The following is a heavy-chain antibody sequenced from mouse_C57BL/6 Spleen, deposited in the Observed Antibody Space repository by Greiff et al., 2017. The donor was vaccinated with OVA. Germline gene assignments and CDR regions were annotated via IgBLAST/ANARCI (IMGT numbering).Heavy chain of an antibody. Sequence: EVKLEESGGGLVKPGGSLKLSCAASGFTFSSYTMSWVRQTPEKRLEWVATISGGGGNTYYPDSVKGRFTISRDNAKNTLYLQMSSLRSEDTALYYCARRGGYYEDAMDYWGQGTSVTVSS. CDR3: ARRGGYYEDAMDY. CDR1: GFTFSSYT. D-gene: IGHD2-3*01. CDR2: ISGGGGNT. V-gene: IGHV5-9*01. J-gene: IGHJ4*01.